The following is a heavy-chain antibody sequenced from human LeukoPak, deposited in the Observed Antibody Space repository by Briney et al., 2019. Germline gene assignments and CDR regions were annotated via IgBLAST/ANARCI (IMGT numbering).Heavy chain of an antibody. CDR3: ARMVGWGARRYYYYYMDV. V-gene: IGHV4-59*01. Sequence: SETLSLTSTVSGGSISSYYWSWIRQPPGKGLEWIGYIYYSGSTNYTPSLKSRVTISLDTSKNQFSLKLSSVTAADTAVYYCARMVGWGARRYYYYYMDVWGKGTTVTISS. J-gene: IGHJ6*03. CDR1: GGSISSYY. CDR2: IYYSGST. D-gene: IGHD1-26*01.